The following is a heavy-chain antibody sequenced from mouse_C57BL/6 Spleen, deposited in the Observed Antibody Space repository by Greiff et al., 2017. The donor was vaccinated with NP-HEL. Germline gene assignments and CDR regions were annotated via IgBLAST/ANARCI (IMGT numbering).Heavy chain of an antibody. V-gene: IGHV7-3*01. CDR1: GFTFTDYY. Sequence: EVKLVESGGGLVQPGGSLSLSCAASGFTFTDYYMSWVRQPPGKALEWLGFIRNKANGYTTEYSASVKGRFTISRDNSQSILYLQMNALRAEDSATYYCARSQIYDGYSIDYWGQGTTLTVSS. D-gene: IGHD2-3*01. J-gene: IGHJ2*01. CDR2: IRNKANGYTT. CDR3: ARSQIYDGYSIDY.